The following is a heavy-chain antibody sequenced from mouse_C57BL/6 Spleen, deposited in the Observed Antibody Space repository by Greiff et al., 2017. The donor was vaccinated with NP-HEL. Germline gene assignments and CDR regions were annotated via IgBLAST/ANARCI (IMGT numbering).Heavy chain of an antibody. V-gene: IGHV1-55*01. Sequence: QVQLKQPGAELVKPGASVKMSCKASGYTFTSYWITWVKQRPGQGLEWIGAIYPGSGSTNYNEKFKSKATLTVDTSSSTAYMQLSSLTSEYSASYFCETTVVPDGAMDYWGQGTSVTVSS. CDR2: IYPGSGST. CDR1: GYTFTSYW. CDR3: ETTVVPDGAMDY. J-gene: IGHJ4*01. D-gene: IGHD1-1*01.